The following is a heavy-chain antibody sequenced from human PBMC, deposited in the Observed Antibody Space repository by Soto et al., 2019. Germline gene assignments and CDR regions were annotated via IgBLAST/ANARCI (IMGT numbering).Heavy chain of an antibody. CDR2: ISWNGDSI. CDR1: GFRFDDDA. Sequence: PGGSLRLSCAGSGFRFDDDAMHWVRQAPGKGLEWVAGISWNGDSIGHADSVKGRFTISRDNAKNFLYLQMNSLRAEDTALYYCAKAMFGYDSIGWRAFDVWGQGTMVTV. J-gene: IGHJ3*01. CDR3: AKAMFGYDSIGWRAFDV. V-gene: IGHV3-9*01. D-gene: IGHD3-22*01.